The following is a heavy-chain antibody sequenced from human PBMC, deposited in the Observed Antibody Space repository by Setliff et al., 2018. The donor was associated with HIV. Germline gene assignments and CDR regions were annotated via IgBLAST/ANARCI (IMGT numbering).Heavy chain of an antibody. V-gene: IGHV4-31*01. CDR1: GGSINSGGYY. Sequence: PSETLSLTCTVSGGSINSGGYYWSWIRQHPGKGLEWIGYIFYSGSTYYNPSLESQLTLSVDTSKNHLALKVIAVSVADTAMYFCARGKDPGLYFDNWRQGTLVTVSS. D-gene: IGHD2-15*01. CDR2: IFYSGST. CDR3: ARGKDPGLYFDN. J-gene: IGHJ4*02.